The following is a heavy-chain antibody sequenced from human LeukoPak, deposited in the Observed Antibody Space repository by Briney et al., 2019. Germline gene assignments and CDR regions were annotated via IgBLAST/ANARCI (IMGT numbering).Heavy chain of an antibody. Sequence: PGGSLRLSCAASGFTFDDYGVSWVRQAPGKGLEWVSGISGSGGSTYYADSVKGRFTISRDNSKNTLYLQMNSLRAGDTAVYYCAKAMGATLFDYWGQGTLVTVSS. CDR2: ISGSGGST. D-gene: IGHD1-26*01. J-gene: IGHJ4*02. V-gene: IGHV3-23*01. CDR1: GFTFDDYG. CDR3: AKAMGATLFDY.